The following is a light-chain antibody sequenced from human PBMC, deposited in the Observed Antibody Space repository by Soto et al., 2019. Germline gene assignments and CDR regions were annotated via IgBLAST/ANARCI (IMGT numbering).Light chain of an antibody. CDR2: GAS. CDR3: QQYDHWPRT. CDR1: QSVGDN. Sequence: ILMTQSPATLSVSPWERATLSCGASQSVGDNSAWYQQKPGQAPRLLVYGASTRAAGIPARFIGSGSGTEFTLTISSVQSDDFALYYCQQYDHWPRTFGQGTKVDIK. J-gene: IGKJ1*01. V-gene: IGKV3-15*01.